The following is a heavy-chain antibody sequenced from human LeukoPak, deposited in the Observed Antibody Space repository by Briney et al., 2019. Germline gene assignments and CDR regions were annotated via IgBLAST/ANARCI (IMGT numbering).Heavy chain of an antibody. J-gene: IGHJ3*02. CDR3: ARDNGAFDI. Sequence: PSETLSLTCTVSGGSISSGGYYWSWIRQPPGKGLEWIGYTYHSGSTYYNPSLKSRVSISVDTSKNQFSLKLLSSVTAADTAVYYCARDNGAFDIWGQGTMVTVSS. CDR1: GGSISSGGYY. V-gene: IGHV4-30-2*01. CDR2: TYHSGST.